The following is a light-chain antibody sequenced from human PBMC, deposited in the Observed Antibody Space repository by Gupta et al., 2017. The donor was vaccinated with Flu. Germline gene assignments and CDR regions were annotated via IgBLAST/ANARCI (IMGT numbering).Light chain of an antibody. Sequence: QSDLTQPASVSGSPGLSITISCTGTSRDVGSHNLVSWYQQPPGKAPNLIIYEGNKRVSGVSNRFSGSKSVNTASLTIAGLQAEDEADYCCCSYAGSSTFYVFGTGTKVTVL. CDR1: SRDVGSHNL. CDR2: EGN. CDR3: CSYAGSSTFYV. J-gene: IGLJ1*01. V-gene: IGLV2-23*01.